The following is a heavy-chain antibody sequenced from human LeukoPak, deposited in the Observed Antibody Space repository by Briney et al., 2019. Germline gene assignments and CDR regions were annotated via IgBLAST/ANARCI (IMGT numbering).Heavy chain of an antibody. CDR1: GFTFSSYA. J-gene: IGHJ5*02. V-gene: IGHV3-23*01. Sequence: PGGSLRLSXAASGFTFSSYAMSWVSQAPGKGLEWVSAISGSGGSTYYADSVKGRFTISRDNSKNTLYLQMNSLRAEDTAVYYCAKDAVPRTTVITWHRNPNWFDPWGQGTLVTVSS. CDR2: ISGSGGST. CDR3: AKDAVPRTTVITWHRNPNWFDP. D-gene: IGHD4-17*01.